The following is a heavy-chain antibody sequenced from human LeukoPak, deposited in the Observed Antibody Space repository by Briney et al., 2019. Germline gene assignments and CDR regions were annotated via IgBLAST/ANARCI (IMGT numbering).Heavy chain of an antibody. CDR1: GFTFSNAW. CDR2: IKSKTDGGTT. J-gene: IGHJ4*02. D-gene: IGHD3-22*01. Sequence: PGGSLRFSCAASGFTFSNAWMNWVRQAPGKGLEWVGRIKSKTDGGTTDYAAPVKGRFTISRDDSKNTLYLQMNSLKTEDTAVYYCTTDIWNYYDSSGYYADYWGQGTLVTVSS. V-gene: IGHV3-15*07. CDR3: TTDIWNYYDSSGYYADY.